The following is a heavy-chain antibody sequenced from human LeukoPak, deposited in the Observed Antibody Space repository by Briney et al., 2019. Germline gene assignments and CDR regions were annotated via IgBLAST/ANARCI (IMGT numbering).Heavy chain of an antibody. CDR3: ARAQGPEAVDS. Sequence: PSETLSLTGAVYGGSFSGHYWTWIRQPPGKGLEWIGEINHSGSSNYNPSLKSRVTISVDTSKNQFSLKLSSLTAADTAVYYCARAQGPEAVDSWGQGTLVTVSS. CDR1: GGSFSGHY. J-gene: IGHJ4*02. CDR2: INHSGSS. D-gene: IGHD6-19*01. V-gene: IGHV4-34*01.